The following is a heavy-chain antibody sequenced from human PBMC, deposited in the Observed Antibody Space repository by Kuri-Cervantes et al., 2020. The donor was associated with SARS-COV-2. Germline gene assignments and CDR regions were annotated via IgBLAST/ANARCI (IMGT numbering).Heavy chain of an antibody. CDR1: GFTFSYYG. CDR3: ARGETASFDY. D-gene: IGHD1-26*01. CDR2: VLRDGSNY. Sequence: LTCAASGFTFSYYGMLWVRQAPGKGLEWVGFVLRDGSNYYYADSVKGRFTISRDNSKNSLYLEMNSLRPEDTAVYYCARGETASFDYWGQGTLVTVSS. J-gene: IGHJ4*02. V-gene: IGHV3-30*02.